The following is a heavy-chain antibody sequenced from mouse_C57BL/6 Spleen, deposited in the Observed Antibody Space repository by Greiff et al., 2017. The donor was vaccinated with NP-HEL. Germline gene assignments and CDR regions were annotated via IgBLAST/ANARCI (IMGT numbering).Heavy chain of an antibody. J-gene: IGHJ3*01. CDR2: IWSGGST. Sequence: VQVVESGPGLVQPSQSLSITCTVSGFSLTSYGVHWVRQSPGKGLEWLGVIWSGGSTDYNAAFISRLSISKDNSKSQVFFKMNSLQADDTAIYYCARNGPYYGSSQAWFAYWGQGTLVTVSA. V-gene: IGHV2-2*01. CDR1: GFSLTSYG. D-gene: IGHD1-1*01. CDR3: ARNGPYYGSSQAWFAY.